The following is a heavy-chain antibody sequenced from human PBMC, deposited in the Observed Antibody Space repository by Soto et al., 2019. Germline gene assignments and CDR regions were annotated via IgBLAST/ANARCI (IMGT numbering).Heavy chain of an antibody. CDR3: AVGRHKTSGSNTWFDP. D-gene: IGHD3-22*01. CDR2: ISDTGGGT. V-gene: IGHV3-23*01. J-gene: IGHJ5*02. CDR1: GVNFSSYA. Sequence: GGSLRLACAASGVNFSSYAMNWVRQAPGKGLEWVSTISDTGGGTFYAGSVKGRFTISRDNSKNTLYLQMHSLRADDSAIYFCAVGRHKTSGSNTWFDPWGRGTLVTVSS.